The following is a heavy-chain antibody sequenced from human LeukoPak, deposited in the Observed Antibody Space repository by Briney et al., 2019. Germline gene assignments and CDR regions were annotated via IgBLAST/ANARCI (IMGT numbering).Heavy chain of an antibody. CDR3: AKDLGTRSVHDGFDI. J-gene: IGHJ3*02. V-gene: IGHV3-30*02. D-gene: IGHD1-1*01. Sequence: GGSLRLSCAASGFTFSSYGMHWVRQAPAEGLEWVAFIRYDGTNKYYTDSVKGRFTISRDNSKKPLYLQMNSLRAEDTAVYYCAKDLGTRSVHDGFDIWGQGTMVTVSS. CDR1: GFTFSSYG. CDR2: IRYDGTNK.